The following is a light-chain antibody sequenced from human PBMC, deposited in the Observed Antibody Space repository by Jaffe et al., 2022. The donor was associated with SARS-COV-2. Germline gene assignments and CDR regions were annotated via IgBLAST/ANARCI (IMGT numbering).Light chain of an antibody. CDR1: QSLLHSNGYNY. J-gene: IGKJ5*01. CDR2: LGS. CDR3: MQALQTPIT. V-gene: IGKV2-28*01. Sequence: EIVMTQSPLSLAVTPGEPASISCRSSQSLLHSNGYNYLDWYLQKPGQSPQLLIYLGSNRASGVPDRFSGSESGTDFTLKISKVEAEDVGVFYCMQALQTPITFGQGTRLEIK.